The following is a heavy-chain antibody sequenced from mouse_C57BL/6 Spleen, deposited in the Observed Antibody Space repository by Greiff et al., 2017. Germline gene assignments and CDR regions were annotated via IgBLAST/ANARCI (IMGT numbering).Heavy chain of an antibody. J-gene: IGHJ2*01. CDR2: ISSGGSYT. CDR3: ARPLYYDYDERVFDY. D-gene: IGHD2-4*01. Sequence: EVHLVESGGDLVKPGGSLKLSCAASGFTFSSYGMSWVRQTPDKRLEWVATISSGGSYTYYPDSVKGRFTISRDNAKNTLYLQMSSLKSEDTAMYYCARPLYYDYDERVFDYWGQGTTLTVSS. V-gene: IGHV5-6*01. CDR1: GFTFSSYG.